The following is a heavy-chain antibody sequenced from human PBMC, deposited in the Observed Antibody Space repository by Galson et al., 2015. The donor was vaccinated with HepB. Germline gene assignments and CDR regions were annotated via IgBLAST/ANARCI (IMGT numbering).Heavy chain of an antibody. J-gene: IGHJ4*02. D-gene: IGHD3-10*01. CDR3: AKVVNNLWFGEIPFDY. CDR1: GFTFSSYA. V-gene: IGHV3-23*01. Sequence: SLRLSCAASGFTFSSYAMSWVRQAPGKGLEWVSAISGSGGSTYYADSVKGRFTISRDNSKNTLYLQMNSLRAEDTAVYYCAKVVNNLWFGEIPFDYWGQGTLVTVSS. CDR2: ISGSGGST.